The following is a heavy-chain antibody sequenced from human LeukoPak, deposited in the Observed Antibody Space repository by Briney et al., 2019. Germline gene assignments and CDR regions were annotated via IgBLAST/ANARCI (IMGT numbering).Heavy chain of an antibody. J-gene: IGHJ4*02. Sequence: SQTLSLTCTVSGGSISSGGYYWSWIRQHPGKGLEWIGYIHYSGSTYYNPSLKSQVSISLDTSKNQFSLKLSSVTAADTAVYYCAIPREKTHYAPFDYWGQGTLVTVSS. CDR2: IHYSGST. D-gene: IGHD4-17*01. CDR1: GGSISSGGYY. CDR3: AIPREKTHYAPFDY. V-gene: IGHV4-31*01.